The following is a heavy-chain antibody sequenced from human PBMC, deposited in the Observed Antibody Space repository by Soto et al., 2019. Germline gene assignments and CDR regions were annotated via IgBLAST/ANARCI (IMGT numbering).Heavy chain of an antibody. CDR2: IIPIFGTA. D-gene: IGHD1-7*01. J-gene: IGHJ4*02. V-gene: IGHV1-69*06. Sequence: SVKVSCKASGGTFSSYAISWVRQAPGQGLEWMGGIIPIFGTANYAQKFQGRVTITADKSTSTAYMELSSLRSEDTAVYYCASALGITGTTTKFDYWGQGTLVTVSS. CDR1: GGTFSSYA. CDR3: ASALGITGTTTKFDY.